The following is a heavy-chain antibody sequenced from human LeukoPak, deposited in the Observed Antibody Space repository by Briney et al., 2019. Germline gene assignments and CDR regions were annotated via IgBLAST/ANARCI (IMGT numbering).Heavy chain of an antibody. Sequence: NPSETLSLTCTVSGGSMKNFYWSWIRQPAGKGLEWIGRIYTSGSTNYNPSLKSRVTISVDKSKNQFSLKLSSVTAADTAVYYCARDPIAAAGKDYWGQGTLVTVSS. CDR2: IYTSGST. CDR3: ARDPIAAAGKDY. CDR1: GGSMKNFY. D-gene: IGHD6-13*01. J-gene: IGHJ4*02. V-gene: IGHV4-4*07.